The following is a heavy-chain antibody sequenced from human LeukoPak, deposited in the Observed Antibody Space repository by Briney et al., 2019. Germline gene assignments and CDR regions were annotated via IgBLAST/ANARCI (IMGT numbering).Heavy chain of an antibody. D-gene: IGHD5-12*01. V-gene: IGHV3-21*01. J-gene: IGHJ4*02. CDR2: ISSSSSYI. CDR3: ARVESGYSGYDAPDY. Sequence: GGSLRLSCAASGFTFSSYSMNWVRQAPGKGLEWVSSISSSSSYIYYADSVKGRFTISRDNAKNSLYLQMNSLRAEDTAVYYCARVESGYSGYDAPDYWGQGTLSPSPQ. CDR1: GFTFSSYS.